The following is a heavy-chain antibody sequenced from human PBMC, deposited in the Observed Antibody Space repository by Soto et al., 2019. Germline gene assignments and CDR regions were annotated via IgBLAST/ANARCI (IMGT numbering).Heavy chain of an antibody. V-gene: IGHV3-30*01. CDR2: ISYDGSEI. J-gene: IGHJ4*02. Sequence: QVHLVESGGDVVQSGRPLRLSCVGSGFTFSNSAMHWVRQAPGKGLEWVAFISYDGSEIFYSDSVKGRFTISRDNPKNTLFLHMNSPRADDTAAYCCAIARVVDSSLDHWGQGTLVTVSP. CDR3: AIARVVDSSLDH. CDR1: GFTFSNSA. D-gene: IGHD2-15*01.